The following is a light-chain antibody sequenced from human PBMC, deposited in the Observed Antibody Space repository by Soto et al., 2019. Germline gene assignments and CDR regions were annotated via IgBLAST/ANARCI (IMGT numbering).Light chain of an antibody. V-gene: IGLV2-14*01. J-gene: IGLJ1*01. Sequence: QSVLTQPAPLSGSPGQSITISCTGTSSDVFGYNYVSWYQQHQGKAPKFMIYDVSNRPSGVSNRFSGSKSGNTASLTISGLQAEDEADYYCCSYTTSNTRQIVFGTGTKVTVL. CDR2: DVS. CDR3: CSYTTSNTRQIV. CDR1: SSDVFGYNY.